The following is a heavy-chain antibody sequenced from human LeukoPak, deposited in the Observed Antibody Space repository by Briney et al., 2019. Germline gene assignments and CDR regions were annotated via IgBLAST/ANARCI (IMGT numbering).Heavy chain of an antibody. Sequence: GASVKVSCKTSGYIFTGYWIHWVRQAPGQGLEWMGFINPNSDNTNYAQKFQGRVTMTRDTSISTAYLELSSLTSDDTAVYYCAREMRPATTTLVAYWGQGTLVTVSS. CDR3: AREMRPATTTLVAY. CDR2: INPNSDNT. D-gene: IGHD1-1*01. J-gene: IGHJ4*02. V-gene: IGHV1-2*02. CDR1: GYIFTGYW.